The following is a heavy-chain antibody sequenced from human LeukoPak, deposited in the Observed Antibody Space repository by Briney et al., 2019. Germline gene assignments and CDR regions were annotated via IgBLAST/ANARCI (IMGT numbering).Heavy chain of an antibody. V-gene: IGHV3-48*01. J-gene: IGHJ4*02. D-gene: IGHD4-17*01. CDR1: GFTFTSYS. CDR3: ARDYYGDYVFDF. Sequence: GGSLRLSCRASGFTFTSYSMNWVHQAPEKGLEWVSYISSSSNTIYYADSVKGRFTISRDNAKNSLYLQMNTLRAEDTAVYYCARDYYGDYVFDFWGQGTPVTVSS. CDR2: ISSSSNTI.